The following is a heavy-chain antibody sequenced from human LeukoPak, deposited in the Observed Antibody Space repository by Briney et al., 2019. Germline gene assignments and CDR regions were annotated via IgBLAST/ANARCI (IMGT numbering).Heavy chain of an antibody. CDR2: INHSGST. CDR1: GGSFSGYY. J-gene: IGHJ4*02. V-gene: IGHV4-34*01. CDR3: ARDRGGYCSGGSCYLLDY. Sequence: SETLSLTCAVYGGSFSGYYWSWIRQPPGKGLEWIGKINHSGSTNYNPSLKSRVTMSVDTSKNQFSLKLSSVTAEDTAVYYCARDRGGYCSGGSCYLLDYWGQGTLVTVSS. D-gene: IGHD2-15*01.